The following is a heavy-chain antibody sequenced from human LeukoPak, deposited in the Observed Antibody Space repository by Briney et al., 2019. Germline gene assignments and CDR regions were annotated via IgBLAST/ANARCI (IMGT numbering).Heavy chain of an antibody. V-gene: IGHV4-59*08. Sequence: SETLSLTCTVSGGSISSYYWSWIRQPPGKGLEWIGYIYYSGSTNYNPSLESRVTISVDTSKNQFSLKLSSVTAADTAVYYCARHVRYCANGVCYTDAFDIWGQGTMVTVSS. D-gene: IGHD2-8*01. J-gene: IGHJ3*02. CDR3: ARHVRYCANGVCYTDAFDI. CDR1: GGSISSYY. CDR2: IYYSGST.